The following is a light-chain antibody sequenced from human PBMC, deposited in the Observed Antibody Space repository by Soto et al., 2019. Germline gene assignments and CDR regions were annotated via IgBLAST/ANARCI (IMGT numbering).Light chain of an antibody. Sequence: SLLTHPPSSSCSPLQSVTISCRVTSSDVGGFNYVSWYQQHPGRAPKVLIYEVNKRPSGVPDRFSGSKSGSTASLTVSGLQAEDEAEYYCSSYAVTNIFVFGTGTKVTVL. CDR2: EVN. CDR1: SSDVGGFNY. J-gene: IGLJ1*01. CDR3: SSYAVTNIFV. V-gene: IGLV2-8*01.